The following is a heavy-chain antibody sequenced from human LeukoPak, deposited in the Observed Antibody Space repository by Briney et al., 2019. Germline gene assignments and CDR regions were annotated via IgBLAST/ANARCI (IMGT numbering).Heavy chain of an antibody. CDR3: AREGDYYGSGDN. D-gene: IGHD3-10*01. V-gene: IGHV1-24*01. Sequence: ASVKVSCKVSGYTLTELSMHWVRQAPGKGLEWMGGFDPEDGETIYAQKLQGRVTMTTDTSTSTAYMELRSLRSDDTAVYYCAREGDYYGSGDNWGQGTLVTVSS. CDR1: GYTLTELS. CDR2: FDPEDGET. J-gene: IGHJ4*02.